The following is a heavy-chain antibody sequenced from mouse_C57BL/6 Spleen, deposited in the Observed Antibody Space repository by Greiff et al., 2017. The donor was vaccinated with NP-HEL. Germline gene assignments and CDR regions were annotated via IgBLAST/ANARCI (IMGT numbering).Heavy chain of an antibody. CDR3: ARTLTTVAYYFDY. J-gene: IGHJ2*01. CDR1: GFTFSDYY. V-gene: IGHV5-16*01. CDR2: INYDGSST. Sequence: EVQVVESEGGLVQPGSSMKLSCTASGFTFSDYYMAWVRQVPEKGLEWVANINYDGSSTYYLDSLKSRFIISRDNAKNILYLQMSSLKSEDTATYYCARTLTTVAYYFDYWGQGTTLTVSS. D-gene: IGHD1-1*01.